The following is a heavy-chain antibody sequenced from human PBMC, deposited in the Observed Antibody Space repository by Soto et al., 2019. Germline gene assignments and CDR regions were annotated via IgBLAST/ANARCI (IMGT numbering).Heavy chain of an antibody. CDR3: ARDLNWGQVDY. CDR1: GFTFSNYW. Sequence: GGSLRLSCAASGFTFSNYWMHWVRQAPGEGLVWVSRLNGHGTTTNYAESVKDRFTISRDNAKNILYLQMNSLIALDSAVYYCARDLNWGQVDYWGQGTLVPVSS. J-gene: IGHJ4*02. D-gene: IGHD3-16*01. V-gene: IGHV3-74*01. CDR2: LNGHGTTT.